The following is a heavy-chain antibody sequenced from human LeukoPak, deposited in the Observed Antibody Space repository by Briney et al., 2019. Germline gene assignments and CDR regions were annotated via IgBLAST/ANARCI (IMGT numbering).Heavy chain of an antibody. CDR3: ARDNFAPSGVKYFQL. V-gene: IGHV1-69*05. J-gene: IGHJ1*01. CDR1: RGTLSPYG. D-gene: IGHD3-16*02. Sequence: ASVKVSRKASRGTLSPYGIGWVRQAPGQGLEWMGTIIPKFGSANYAQKFQDRLTLTTDESTSTGYMELSNLRSEDTAVYFCARDNFAPSGVKYFQLWGPGTLVTVSS. CDR2: IIPKFGSA.